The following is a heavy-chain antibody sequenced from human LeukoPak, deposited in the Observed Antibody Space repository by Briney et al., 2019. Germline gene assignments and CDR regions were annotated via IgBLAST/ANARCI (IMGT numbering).Heavy chain of an antibody. CDR3: ARESSGYYLYFDY. Sequence: GGSPRLSCAASGFTFSSYGMHWVRQAPGKGLEWVAVIWYDGSNKYYADSVKGRFTISRDNSKNTLYLQMNSLRAEDTAVYYCARESSGYYLYFDYWGQGTLVTVSS. V-gene: IGHV3-33*01. D-gene: IGHD3-22*01. CDR1: GFTFSSYG. CDR2: IWYDGSNK. J-gene: IGHJ4*02.